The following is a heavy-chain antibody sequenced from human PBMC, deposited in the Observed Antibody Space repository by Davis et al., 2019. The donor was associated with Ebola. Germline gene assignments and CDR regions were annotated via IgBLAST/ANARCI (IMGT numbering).Heavy chain of an antibody. D-gene: IGHD1-26*01. CDR1: GDSISGYY. Sequence: MPSETLSLTCTVSGDSISGYYWSWIRQSPGKGLEWIGYIYHTGSTNYKPTLRGRVTMSLDTSKWQFSLRLTSLPPADTAVYYCARGAGGAYSSFYFDSWGQGNLVTVSS. J-gene: IGHJ4*02. V-gene: IGHV4-59*01. CDR2: IYHTGST. CDR3: ARGAGGAYSSFYFDS.